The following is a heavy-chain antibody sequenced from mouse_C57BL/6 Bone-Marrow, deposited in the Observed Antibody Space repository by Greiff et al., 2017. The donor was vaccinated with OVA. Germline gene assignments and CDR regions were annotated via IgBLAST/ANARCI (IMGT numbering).Heavy chain of an antibody. D-gene: IGHD1-1*01. CDR2: IYYSGTI. J-gene: IGHJ4*01. CDR3: ARDGSSLYYYAMDY. V-gene: IGHV3-5*01. Sequence: EVKLVESGPGLVKPSQTVFLTCTVTGISITTGNYRWSWIRQFPGNKLEWIGYIYYSGTITYNPSLTSRTTITRDTPKNQFFLEMNSLTAEDTATYYCARDGSSLYYYAMDYWGQGTSVTVSS. CDR1: GISITTGNYR.